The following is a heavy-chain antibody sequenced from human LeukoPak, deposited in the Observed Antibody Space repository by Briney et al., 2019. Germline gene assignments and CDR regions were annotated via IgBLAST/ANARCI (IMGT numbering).Heavy chain of an antibody. D-gene: IGHD4-17*01. J-gene: IGHJ6*03. Sequence: PGGSLRLSCAASGFTFSSYEMTWVRQAPGKGLEWVAVISYDGSNKYYADSVKGRFTISRDNSKNTLYLQMNSLRAEDTAVYYCARGNRPETTVTTFDYYYYMDVWGKGTTVTVSS. CDR3: ARGNRPETTVTTFDYYYYMDV. CDR2: ISYDGSNK. V-gene: IGHV3-30*04. CDR1: GFTFSSYE.